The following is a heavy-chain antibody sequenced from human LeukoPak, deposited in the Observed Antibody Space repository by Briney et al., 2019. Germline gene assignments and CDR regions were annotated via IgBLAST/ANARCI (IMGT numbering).Heavy chain of an antibody. Sequence: GGSLRLSRAASGFTFSIYWMHWVRQAPGKGLVWVSGINSDGSSTIYADSVKGRFTISRDNAKNTLYLQMSSLRAEDTAVYYCARDVLVAATDAFDIWGQGTMVTVSS. D-gene: IGHD2-15*01. J-gene: IGHJ3*02. CDR2: INSDGSST. CDR3: ARDVLVAATDAFDI. V-gene: IGHV3-74*01. CDR1: GFTFSIYW.